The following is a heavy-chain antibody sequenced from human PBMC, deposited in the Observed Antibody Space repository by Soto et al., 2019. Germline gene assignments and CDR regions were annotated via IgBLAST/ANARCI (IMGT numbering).Heavy chain of an antibody. CDR3: ARGKRPPTYYFEF. CDR2: MYPGDSDT. J-gene: IGHJ4*02. Sequence: GESLKISCKGSGYSFTSYWIGWVRQMPGKGLELMGIMYPGDSDTRYSPSFQGQVTISADKSISTAYLQWSSLKASDTAIYYCARGKRPPTYYFEFWGQRTSVTVSS. CDR1: GYSFTSYW. D-gene: IGHD6-6*01. V-gene: IGHV5-51*01.